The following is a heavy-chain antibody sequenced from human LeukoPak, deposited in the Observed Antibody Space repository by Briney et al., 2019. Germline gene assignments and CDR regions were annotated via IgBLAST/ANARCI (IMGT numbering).Heavy chain of an antibody. Sequence: PSETLSLTCTVSGGSISSYYWSWIRQPPGKGLEWIGYIYYSGSTNYNPSLKSRVTISVDTSKNQFSLKLSSVTAADTAVYYCAKFYDILTGYIDYWGQGTLVTVS. CDR3: AKFYDILTGYIDY. V-gene: IGHV4-59*01. D-gene: IGHD3-9*01. CDR2: IYYSGST. J-gene: IGHJ4*02. CDR1: GGSISSYY.